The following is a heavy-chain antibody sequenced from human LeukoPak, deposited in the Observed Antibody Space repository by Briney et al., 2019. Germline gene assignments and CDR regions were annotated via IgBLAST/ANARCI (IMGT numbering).Heavy chain of an antibody. V-gene: IGHV3-53*05. J-gene: IGHJ2*01. Sequence: PGGSLRLSCAASGFTVITNYMSWVRQAPGKGLQWVSVIYTDGSTYYADSVKGRFTISRDNAKNSLYLQMDSLRTEDTALYYCVKSGGYATAIRYFDLWGRGTLVTVSS. CDR1: GFTVITNY. CDR3: VKSGGYATAIRYFDL. D-gene: IGHD2-21*02. CDR2: IYTDGST.